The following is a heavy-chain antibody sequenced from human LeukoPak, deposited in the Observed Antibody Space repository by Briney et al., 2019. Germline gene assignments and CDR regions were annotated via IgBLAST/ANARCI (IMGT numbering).Heavy chain of an antibody. CDR1: GGSFSGYY. CDR3: ARGETDSSGYPLDH. J-gene: IGHJ4*02. V-gene: IGHV4-34*01. CDR2: INHSGST. Sequence: SETLSLTCAVYGGSFSGYYWSWIRQPPGKGLEWIGEINHSGSTNYNPSLKSRVTISVDTSKNQLSLKLSSVTAADTAVYYCARGETDSSGYPLDHWGQGTLVTVSS. D-gene: IGHD3-22*01.